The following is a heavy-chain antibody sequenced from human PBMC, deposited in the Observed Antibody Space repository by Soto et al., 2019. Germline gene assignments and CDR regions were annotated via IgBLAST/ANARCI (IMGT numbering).Heavy chain of an antibody. J-gene: IGHJ5*02. Sequence: GASVKVSCKASGYTFINFDISWVRQAAGQGLEWLGWMNPGSGKTGYASKFQGRVAMTRDASTGTPHLELSSLTSDDTAVYYCATMASAGTLNWFDPWGQGTLVTVSS. V-gene: IGHV1-8*02. D-gene: IGHD6-13*01. CDR3: ATMASAGTLNWFDP. CDR1: GYTFINFD. CDR2: MNPGSGKT.